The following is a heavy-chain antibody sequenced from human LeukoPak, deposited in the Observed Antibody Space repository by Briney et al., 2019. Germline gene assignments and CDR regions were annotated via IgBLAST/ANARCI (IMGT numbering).Heavy chain of an antibody. D-gene: IGHD3-22*01. Sequence: ASVKVSCKASGYTFTGYYMHWVRQAPGQGLEWMGWINPNSGGTNYAQKFQGRVTMTRDTSISTAYMKLSRLRSDDTAVYYCARDPTSYDSSGYTIAGGDYWGQGTLVTVSS. V-gene: IGHV1-2*02. CDR2: INPNSGGT. J-gene: IGHJ4*02. CDR1: GYTFTGYY. CDR3: ARDPTSYDSSGYTIAGGDY.